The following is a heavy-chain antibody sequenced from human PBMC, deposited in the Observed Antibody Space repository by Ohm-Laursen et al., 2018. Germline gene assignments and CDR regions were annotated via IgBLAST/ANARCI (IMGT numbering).Heavy chain of an antibody. CDR2: ISSSSSYI. V-gene: IGHV3-21*01. D-gene: IGHD5-18*01. CDR1: GFTFSSYS. J-gene: IGHJ4*02. Sequence: SLRLSCAASGFTFSSYSMNWVRQAPGKGLEWVSSISSSSSYIYYADSVKGRFTISRDNAKNSLFLQMDSLRADDTAVYFCARDPGYSYDSGPYYLDSWGQGTLVTVSA. CDR3: ARDPGYSYDSGPYYLDS.